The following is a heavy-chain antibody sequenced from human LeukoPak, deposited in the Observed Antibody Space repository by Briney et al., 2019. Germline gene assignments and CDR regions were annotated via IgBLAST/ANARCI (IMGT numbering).Heavy chain of an antibody. V-gene: IGHV3-7*05. CDR1: GFTFSSYW. J-gene: IGHJ4*02. D-gene: IGHD6-13*01. CDR2: IKQDGREK. Sequence: PPGGSLRLSCAASGFTFSSYWMSWVRQAPGKGLEWVANIKQDGREKFYVDSVKGRFTISRDNAENSLYLQMNSLRVEDTAVYYCARYSGSWDFFDYWGQGNMVTVSS. CDR3: ARYSGSWDFFDY.